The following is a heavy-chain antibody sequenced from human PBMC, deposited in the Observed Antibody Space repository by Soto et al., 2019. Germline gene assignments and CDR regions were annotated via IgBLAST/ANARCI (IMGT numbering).Heavy chain of an antibody. CDR3: ARPARGDFIDAFDI. J-gene: IGHJ3*02. Sequence: QVQLQESGPGLVKPSETLSLTCTVSGGSISSYYWSWIRQPPGKGLEWIGYIYYSGSTNYNPSLKSRVTISADPSKNQFSLKLSSVTAADTAVYYCARPARGDFIDAFDIWGQGTMVTVSS. D-gene: IGHD2-21*02. V-gene: IGHV4-59*01. CDR2: IYYSGST. CDR1: GGSISSYY.